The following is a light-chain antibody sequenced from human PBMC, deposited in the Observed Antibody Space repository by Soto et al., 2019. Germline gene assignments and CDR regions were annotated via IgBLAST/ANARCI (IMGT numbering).Light chain of an antibody. CDR3: EQDNNWPQVT. Sequence: EIVMTQSPATLSVSPGERATLSCRASQSVSSNLAWYQQKPGQAPRLLIYGASTRATGIPARFSGSGSGTEFTLTISSLQSEDFAVYYCEQDNNWPQVTFGPGTKVYIK. V-gene: IGKV3-15*01. J-gene: IGKJ3*01. CDR2: GAS. CDR1: QSVSSN.